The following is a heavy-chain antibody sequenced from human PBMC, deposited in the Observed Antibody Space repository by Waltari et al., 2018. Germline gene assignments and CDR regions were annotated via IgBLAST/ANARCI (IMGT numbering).Heavy chain of an antibody. Sequence: QVQLQESGPGLVKPSETLSLTCTVSGGSISSYYWSWIRQPPGKGLEWIGYIYYSGSTNYNPSLKSRVTISVDTSKNQFSLKLSSVTAADTAVYYCARAGSSGWYQEFDYWGQGTLVTVSS. CDR3: ARAGSSGWYQEFDY. J-gene: IGHJ4*02. CDR1: GGSISSYY. V-gene: IGHV4-59*01. D-gene: IGHD6-19*01. CDR2: IYYSGST.